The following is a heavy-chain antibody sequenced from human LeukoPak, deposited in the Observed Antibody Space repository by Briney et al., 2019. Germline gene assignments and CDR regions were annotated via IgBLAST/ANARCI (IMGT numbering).Heavy chain of an antibody. CDR2: ISGSGGTT. CDR3: AKEDGGSGWYEPVEY. CDR1: GFTFNGYA. V-gene: IGHV3-23*01. D-gene: IGHD6-19*01. J-gene: IGHJ4*02. Sequence: PGGSLRLSCAASGFTFNGYAMSWVRQVPGKGLEWASTISGSGGTTYYADSLKGRFTISRDNSKSMLFLQMNSLRAEDTAIYYCAKEDGGSGWYEPVEYWGQGTLVTVSS.